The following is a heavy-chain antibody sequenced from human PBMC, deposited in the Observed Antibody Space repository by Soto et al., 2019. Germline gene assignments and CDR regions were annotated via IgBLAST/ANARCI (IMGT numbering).Heavy chain of an antibody. CDR3: AKDYDYGDSLPCDN. D-gene: IGHD4-17*01. J-gene: IGHJ4*01. CDR1: GFSFRNYG. V-gene: IGHV3-23*01. CDR2: IIGNGDTA. Sequence: EVQLLEAGGGLVQPGGSLRLSCAASGFSFRNYGMSWVRQAPGKGLEWLSAIIGNGDTAYYADSVRSRFTISRDNSKNTLYLQLNDLGTDDTAIYYCAKDYDYGDSLPCDNWGHGTQVTVTS.